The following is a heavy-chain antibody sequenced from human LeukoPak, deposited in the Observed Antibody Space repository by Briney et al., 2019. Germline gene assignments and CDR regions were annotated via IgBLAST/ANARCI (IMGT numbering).Heavy chain of an antibody. CDR2: ISGSGGRT. V-gene: IGHV3-23*01. J-gene: IGHJ3*02. D-gene: IGHD3-22*01. Sequence: GGSLRLSCAASGITFSSYAMSWVRQAPGKGLEWVSGISGSGGRTYYVDSVKGRFTISRDNAKNSLYLQMNSLRAEDTAVYYCARDAIPDKTMIDAFDIWGQGTMVTVSS. CDR1: GITFSSYA. CDR3: ARDAIPDKTMIDAFDI.